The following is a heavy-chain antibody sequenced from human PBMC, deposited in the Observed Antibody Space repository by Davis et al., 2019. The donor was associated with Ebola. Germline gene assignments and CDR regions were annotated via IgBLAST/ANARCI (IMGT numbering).Heavy chain of an antibody. V-gene: IGHV3-11*01. Sequence: GESLKISCAASGFTFSDYYMSWVRQAPGKGLEWISCITHSGDSIFYADFVKGRFTMSRDNAKNFLYLQLSSLRADDTAMYYCARNSAPPDYWGQGALVTVSS. CDR2: ITHSGDSI. CDR3: ARNSAPPDY. CDR1: GFTFSDYY. J-gene: IGHJ4*02. D-gene: IGHD6-6*01.